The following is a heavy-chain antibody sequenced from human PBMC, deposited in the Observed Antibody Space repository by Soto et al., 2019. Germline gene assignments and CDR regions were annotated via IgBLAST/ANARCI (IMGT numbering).Heavy chain of an antibody. J-gene: IGHJ4*02. CDR1: GGSISSYY. Sequence: SETLSLTCTVSGGSISSYYWSWIRQPPGKGLEWIGYIYYSGSTNYNPSLKSRVTISVDTSKNQFSLKLSSVTAADTAVYYCARAIYYDFWSGYEETYYFDYWGQGTLVTVSS. CDR3: ARAIYYDFWSGYEETYYFDY. V-gene: IGHV4-59*01. CDR2: IYYSGST. D-gene: IGHD3-3*01.